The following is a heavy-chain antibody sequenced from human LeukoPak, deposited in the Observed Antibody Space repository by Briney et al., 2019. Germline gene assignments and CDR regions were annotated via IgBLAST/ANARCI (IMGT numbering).Heavy chain of an antibody. CDR1: GFAFDDYA. Sequence: AGGSLRLSCAASGFAFDDYAMHWVRQAPGKGLEWVSGISWNSGSIGYADSVKGRFTISRDNAKNSLYLQMNSLRAEDTALYYCAKDLEDGMDVWGQGTTVTVSS. CDR3: AKDLEDGMDV. CDR2: ISWNSGSI. J-gene: IGHJ6*02. V-gene: IGHV3-9*01.